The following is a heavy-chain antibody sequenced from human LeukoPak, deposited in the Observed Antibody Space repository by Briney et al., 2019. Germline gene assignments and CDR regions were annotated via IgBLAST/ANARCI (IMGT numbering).Heavy chain of an antibody. V-gene: IGHV3-33*06. CDR1: GFTFSSYG. Sequence: PGGSLRLSCAASGFTFSSYGIHWVRQAPGKGLEWVAVIWYDGSNKYYADSVKGRFTISRDNSKNTLYLQMNSLRAEDTAVYYCAKMVDTAMVIDYRGQGTLVTVSS. CDR3: AKMVDTAMVIDY. J-gene: IGHJ4*02. D-gene: IGHD5-18*01. CDR2: IWYDGSNK.